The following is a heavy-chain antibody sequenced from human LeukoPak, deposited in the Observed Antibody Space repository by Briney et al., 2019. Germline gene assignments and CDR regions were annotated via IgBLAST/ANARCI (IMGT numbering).Heavy chain of an antibody. CDR1: GGSMSSYY. J-gene: IGHJ4*02. Sequence: SETLSLTCTVSGGSMSSYYWSWLGQRAGKGVEWVGRIYSSGSTNYNPSLKSRVTMSVDTSKNQFSLRLSSVTAADTAVYYCARVDSSGYQANLDYWGQGTLVTVSS. CDR3: ARVDSSGYQANLDY. D-gene: IGHD3-22*01. CDR2: IYSSGST. V-gene: IGHV4-4*07.